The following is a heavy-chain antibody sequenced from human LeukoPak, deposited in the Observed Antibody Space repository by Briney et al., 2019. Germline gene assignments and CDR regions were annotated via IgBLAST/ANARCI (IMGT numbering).Heavy chain of an antibody. CDR1: GYTFTSHA. Sequence: GASVKVSCKAPGYTFTSHAMNWVRQAPGQGLEWMGWINTNTGNPTYAQGFTGRFVFSLDTSVSTAYLQISSLKAEDTAVYYCVPLPPPIVVVPAAIRVVRNDYWGQGTLVTVSS. CDR2: INTNTGNP. CDR3: VPLPPPIVVVPAAIRVVRNDY. V-gene: IGHV7-4-1*02. J-gene: IGHJ4*02. D-gene: IGHD2-2*01.